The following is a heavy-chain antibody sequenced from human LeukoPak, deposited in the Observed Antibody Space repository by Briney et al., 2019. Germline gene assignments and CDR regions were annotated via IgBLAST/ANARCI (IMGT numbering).Heavy chain of an antibody. CDR3: ARDGQRVRYFDRTPMFDP. CDR2: ISGSGGST. D-gene: IGHD3-9*01. CDR1: GFTFSSYA. J-gene: IGHJ5*02. V-gene: IGHV3-23*01. Sequence: GGSLRLSCAASGFTFSSYAMSWVRQAPGKGLEWVSAISGSGGSTYYADSVKGRFTISRDNSKNTLYLQMNSLRAEDTAVYYCARDGQRVRYFDRTPMFDPWGQGTLVTVSS.